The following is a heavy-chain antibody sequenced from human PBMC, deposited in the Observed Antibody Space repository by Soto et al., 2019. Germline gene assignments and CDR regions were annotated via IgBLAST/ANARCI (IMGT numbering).Heavy chain of an antibody. Sequence: ASVKVSCKVSGYTLTELSMHWVRQAPGKGLEWMGGIDPEDGETNYAQKLQGRVTMTTDTSTSTAYMELRSLRSDGTAVYYCARVAEYYGSGSYYWFDPWGQGTLVTVS. CDR1: GYTLTELS. CDR3: ARVAEYYGSGSYYWFDP. V-gene: IGHV1-24*01. J-gene: IGHJ5*02. CDR2: IDPEDGET. D-gene: IGHD3-10*01.